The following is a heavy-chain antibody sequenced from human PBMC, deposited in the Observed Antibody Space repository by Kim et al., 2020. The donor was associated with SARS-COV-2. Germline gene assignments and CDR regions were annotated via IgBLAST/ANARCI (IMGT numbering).Heavy chain of an antibody. CDR2: ST. CDR3: AKEFGSRAFDS. D-gene: IGHD2-15*01. Sequence: STNLAASVKGRFPTSRDNSRNTLYLQMNSQRAEDTAVYYCAKEFGSRAFDSWGQGSLVTVSS. J-gene: IGHJ5*01. V-gene: IGHV3-23*01.